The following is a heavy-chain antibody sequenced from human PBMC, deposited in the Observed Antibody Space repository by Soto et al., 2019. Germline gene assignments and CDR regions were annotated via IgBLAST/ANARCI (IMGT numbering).Heavy chain of an antibody. Sequence: EVQLVESGGGLVQPGGSLRLSCEASGFTINTYSMNWVRQAPGKGLEWVSHITSTISTYYADSVKGRFTISRDNVKNSLYLQMNNRRAEDTAVYYCATTRGGYWGQGTLVTVSS. CDR2: ITSTIST. J-gene: IGHJ4*02. CDR1: GFTINTYS. CDR3: ATTRGGY. D-gene: IGHD2-15*01. V-gene: IGHV3-48*01.